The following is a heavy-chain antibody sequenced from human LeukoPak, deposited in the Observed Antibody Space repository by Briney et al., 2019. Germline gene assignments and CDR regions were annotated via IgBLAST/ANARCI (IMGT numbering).Heavy chain of an antibody. CDR3: AKVHSSGWFDY. CDR1: GFTFDDYA. V-gene: IGHV3-9*03. D-gene: IGHD6-19*01. J-gene: IGHJ4*02. Sequence: PGRSLRLSCAVSGFTFDDYAMHWVRQAPGKGLEWVSGISWNSGSIGYADSVKGRFTISRDNAKNSLYLQMNSLRAEDMALYYCAKVHSSGWFDYWGQGTLVTVSS. CDR2: ISWNSGSI.